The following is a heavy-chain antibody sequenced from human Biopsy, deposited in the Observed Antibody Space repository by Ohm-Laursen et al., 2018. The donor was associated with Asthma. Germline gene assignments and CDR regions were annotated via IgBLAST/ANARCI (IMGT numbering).Heavy chain of an antibody. V-gene: IGHV1-69*13. J-gene: IGHJ4*02. D-gene: IGHD2-2*01. CDR3: ARKAGSCISRTCYSLDF. CDR1: GGTFNTYV. Sequence: SVKVSCKSLGGTFNTYVIRWVRQAPGQGLEWRGGINSVFGTTTYPQKFQDRVTITADDSTSTVYMELSSLRSEDTAVYYCARKAGSCISRTCYSLDFWGQGTLVTVSS. CDR2: INSVFGTT.